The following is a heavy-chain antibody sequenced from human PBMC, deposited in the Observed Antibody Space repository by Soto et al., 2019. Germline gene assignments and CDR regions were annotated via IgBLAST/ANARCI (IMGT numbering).Heavy chain of an antibody. CDR3: ARDRGIAVAGTAWFDP. CDR1: GFTFSSYA. CDR2: ISYDGSNK. D-gene: IGHD6-19*01. Sequence: GGSLRLSCAASGFTFSSYAMHGVRQAPGKGLEWVAVISYDGSNKYYADSVKGRFTISRDNSKNTLYLQMNSLRAEDTAVYYCARDRGIAVAGTAWFDPWGQGTLVTVSS. V-gene: IGHV3-30-3*01. J-gene: IGHJ5*02.